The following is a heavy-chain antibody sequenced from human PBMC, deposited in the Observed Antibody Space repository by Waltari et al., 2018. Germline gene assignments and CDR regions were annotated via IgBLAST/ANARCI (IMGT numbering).Heavy chain of an antibody. CDR1: GFTFRSYA. V-gene: IGHV3-23*01. CDR3: VIRSRAADGKGYFDY. J-gene: IGHJ4*02. Sequence: EVQLLESGVGLVQPGGSLRPSCAASGFTFRSYAISWVRQASGKGLDWVSLMSGSGGNTYYADSVKGRFTISRDNSKNTLYLQMNRLRVDDTAVYYCVIRSRAADGKGYFDYWGQGTQVTVSS. CDR2: MSGSGGNT. D-gene: IGHD6-13*01.